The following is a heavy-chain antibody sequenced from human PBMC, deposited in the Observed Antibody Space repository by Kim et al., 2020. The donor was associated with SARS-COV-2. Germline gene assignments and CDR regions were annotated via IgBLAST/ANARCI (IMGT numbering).Heavy chain of an antibody. D-gene: IGHD6-19*01. CDR3: ARGRGSGWYDRRNWFDP. CDR2: IWYDGSNK. Sequence: GGSLRLSCAASGFTFSSYGMHWVRQAPGKGLEWVAVIWYDGSNKYYADSVKGRFTISRDNSKNTLYLQMNSLRAEDTAVYYCARGRGSGWYDRRNWFDPWGQGTLVTVSS. V-gene: IGHV3-33*01. J-gene: IGHJ5*02. CDR1: GFTFSSYG.